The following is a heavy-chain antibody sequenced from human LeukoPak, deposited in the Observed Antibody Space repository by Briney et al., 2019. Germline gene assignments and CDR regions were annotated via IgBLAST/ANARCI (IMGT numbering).Heavy chain of an antibody. CDR3: ARGPRSTYTNWFDP. J-gene: IGHJ5*02. V-gene: IGHV4-34*01. CDR1: GGSFSGYY. Sequence: SQTLSLTCAVYGGSFSGYYWSWIRQPPGKGLEWIGETNHSGSTNYNPSLKSRVTISVDTSKNQFSLKLSSVTAADTAVYYCARGPRSTYTNWFDPWGQGTLVTVSS. D-gene: IGHD2-2*01. CDR2: TNHSGST.